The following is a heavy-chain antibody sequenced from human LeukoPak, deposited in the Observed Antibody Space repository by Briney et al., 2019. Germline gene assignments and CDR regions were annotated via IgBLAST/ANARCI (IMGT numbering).Heavy chain of an antibody. Sequence: ASVKVSCKASGGTFSSYAISWVRQAPGQGLEWMGRIIPILGIANYAQKFQGRVTITADKSTSTAYMELSSLRSEDTAVYYCARQSEDSEDYYYGMDVWGQGTTVTVSS. V-gene: IGHV1-69*04. J-gene: IGHJ6*02. CDR3: ARQSEDSEDYYYGMDV. CDR2: IIPILGIA. D-gene: IGHD2-15*01. CDR1: GGTFSSYA.